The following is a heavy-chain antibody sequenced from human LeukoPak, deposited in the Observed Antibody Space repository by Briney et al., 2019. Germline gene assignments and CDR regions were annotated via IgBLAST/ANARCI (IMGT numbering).Heavy chain of an antibody. D-gene: IGHD5-24*01. CDR1: GGSISSSTYY. V-gene: IGHV4-39*01. CDR2: IHYSGST. CDR3: ARHGRGWQQFERELDY. Sequence: SETLSLTCTVSGGSISSSTYYWAWIRQPPGKGLDWIGSIHYSGSTYYNPSLRSRVTISVDTSKNQFSLRLSSVTAADTAVYYCARHGRGWQQFERELDYWGQGTLVIVSS. J-gene: IGHJ4*02.